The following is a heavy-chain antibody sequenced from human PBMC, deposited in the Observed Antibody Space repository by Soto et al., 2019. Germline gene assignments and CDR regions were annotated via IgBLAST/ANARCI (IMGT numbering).Heavy chain of an antibody. V-gene: IGHV4-59*01. Sequence: SETLSLTCTVSGGSISSYYWSWIRQPPGKGLEWIRYIYDSGSTNYNPSIKSRDNISEDTSKNQFSLKLISVTAADTAVYYCAAPPRYWGQGTLVTVS. J-gene: IGHJ4*02. CDR3: AAPPRY. CDR2: IYDSGST. CDR1: GGSISSYY. D-gene: IGHD6-6*01.